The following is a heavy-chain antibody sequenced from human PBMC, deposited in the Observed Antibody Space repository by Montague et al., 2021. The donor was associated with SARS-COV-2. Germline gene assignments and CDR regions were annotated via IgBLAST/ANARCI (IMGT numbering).Heavy chain of an antibody. J-gene: IGHJ4*02. CDR1: GDSVSSNIAT. CDR2: TYYRSKWYN. Sequence: CAISGDSVSSNIATWKWIRQSSSRGLEWLGRTYYRSKWYNDYAESVKSRITIDPDTSKHQFSLHLNSVTPEDTAVYYCARIPVGSKYYLDFWGQGTLVTVSS. CDR3: ARIPVGSKYYLDF. V-gene: IGHV6-1*01. D-gene: IGHD2-2*01.